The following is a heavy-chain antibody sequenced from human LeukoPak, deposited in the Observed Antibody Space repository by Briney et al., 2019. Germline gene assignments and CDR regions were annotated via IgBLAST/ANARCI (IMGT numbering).Heavy chain of an antibody. Sequence: GESLKISCKGSGXSFPTYWIGWVRQMPGEGVEWMGVIYPGDSDTTYSPSFQGQVTTSADKSISTAYLQWSSLKASDTAVYYCARVGGAEYSSSQPFDYWGQGTLVTVSS. J-gene: IGHJ4*02. V-gene: IGHV5-51*01. CDR1: GXSFPTYW. CDR3: ARVGGAEYSSSQPFDY. CDR2: IYPGDSDT. D-gene: IGHD6-13*01.